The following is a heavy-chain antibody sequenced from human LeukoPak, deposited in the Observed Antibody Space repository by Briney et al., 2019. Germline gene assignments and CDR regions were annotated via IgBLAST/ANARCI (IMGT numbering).Heavy chain of an antibody. V-gene: IGHV3-30-3*01. D-gene: IGHD4-17*01. CDR1: GFTFSSYA. Sequence: PGRSLRLSCAASGFTFSSYAMHWVRQAPGKGLEWVAVISYDGSNKYYADSVKGRFTISRDNSKNTLYLQMNSLRAEDTAVYYCARVAPGGDYLDYWGQGTLVTVSS. J-gene: IGHJ4*02. CDR3: ARVAPGGDYLDY. CDR2: ISYDGSNK.